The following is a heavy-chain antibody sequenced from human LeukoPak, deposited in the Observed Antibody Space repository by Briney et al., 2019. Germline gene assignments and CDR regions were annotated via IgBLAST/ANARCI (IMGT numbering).Heavy chain of an antibody. CDR1: GFTFSSYD. CDR2: IRPSGDNT. CDR3: ARRAGAYSHPYDY. D-gene: IGHD4/OR15-4a*01. J-gene: IGHJ4*02. Sequence: AGGSLRLSCAASGFTFSSYDMTWVRQAPGRGLEWVSSIRPSGDNTHYSDSVKGRFTISRDNSKNTLYLQMNSLRAEDTAVYYCARRAGAYSHPYDYWGQGTLVTVSS. V-gene: IGHV3-23*01.